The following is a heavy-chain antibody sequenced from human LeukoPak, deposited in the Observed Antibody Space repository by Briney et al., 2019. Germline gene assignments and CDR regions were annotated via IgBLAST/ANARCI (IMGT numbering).Heavy chain of an antibody. D-gene: IGHD6-13*01. CDR1: GFTVSSNY. CDR2: IYSGGST. CDR3: ARGLYSSSPPFDY. Sequence: PGGSLRLSCAASGFTVSSNYMSWVRQAPGKGLEWASVIYSGGSTYYADSVKGRFTISRDNSKNTLYLQMNSLRAEDTAVYYCARGLYSSSPPFDYWGQGTLVTVSS. V-gene: IGHV3-53*01. J-gene: IGHJ4*02.